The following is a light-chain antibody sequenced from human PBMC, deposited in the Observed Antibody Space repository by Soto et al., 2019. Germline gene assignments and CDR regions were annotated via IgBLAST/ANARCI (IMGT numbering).Light chain of an antibody. CDR2: KAP. CDR1: QSISSW. J-gene: IGKJ1*01. CDR3: QQYNSYLWT. V-gene: IGKV1-5*03. Sequence: EIQMTQSPSTLSASVGDRVTITCRASQSISSWLAWYQQKPGKAPKLLIYKAPSLESGVPSRFSGSGSGTEFTLTISSLQPDDFATYYCQQYNSYLWTFGQGTKVDIK.